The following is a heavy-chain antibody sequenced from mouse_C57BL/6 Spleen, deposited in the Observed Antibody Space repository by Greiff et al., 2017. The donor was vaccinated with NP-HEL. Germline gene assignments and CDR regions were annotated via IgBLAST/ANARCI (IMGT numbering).Heavy chain of an antibody. V-gene: IGHV1-74*01. CDR3: AISRLLRTYYYAMDY. CDR1: GYTFTSYW. CDR2: IHPSDSDT. D-gene: IGHD1-1*01. Sequence: VQLQQPGAELVKPGASVKVSCKASGYTFTSYWMHWVKQRPGEGLEWIGRIHPSDSDTNYNQKFKGKATLTVDKSSSTAYMQLSSRTSEDSAVYYCAISRLLRTYYYAMDYWGQGTSVTVSS. J-gene: IGHJ4*01.